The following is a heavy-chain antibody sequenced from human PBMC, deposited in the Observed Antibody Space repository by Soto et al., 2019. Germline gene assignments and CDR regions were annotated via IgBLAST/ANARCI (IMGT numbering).Heavy chain of an antibody. D-gene: IGHD3-3*01. Sequence: SETLSLTCTVSGGSISSGGYYWSWIRQHPGKGLEWIGYIYYSGSTYYNPSLKSRVTISVDTSKNQFSLKLSSVTAADTAVYYCARAGRTTIFGVVPPYFDYWGQGTLVTVSS. CDR3: ARAGRTTIFGVVPPYFDY. CDR2: IYYSGST. V-gene: IGHV4-31*03. CDR1: GGSISSGGYY. J-gene: IGHJ4*02.